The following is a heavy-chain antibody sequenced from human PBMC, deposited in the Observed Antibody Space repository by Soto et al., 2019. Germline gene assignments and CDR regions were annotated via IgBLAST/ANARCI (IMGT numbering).Heavy chain of an antibody. CDR3: AMSNRDSEY. CDR1: GGSISTHY. V-gene: IGHV4-59*11. CDR2: IYYNGNT. Sequence: QVQLQESGPGLVKPSETLSLTCTVSGGSISTHYWSWIRQPPGEGLEWIGFIYYNGNTNYNPSLKSRVTMSVDTSKNQFALKLSSVTAADTAVYYWAMSNRDSEYWGQGTLVTVSS. J-gene: IGHJ4*02. D-gene: IGHD7-27*01.